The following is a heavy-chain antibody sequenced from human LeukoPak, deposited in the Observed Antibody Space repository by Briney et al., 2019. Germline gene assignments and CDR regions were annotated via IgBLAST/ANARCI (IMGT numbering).Heavy chain of an antibody. V-gene: IGHV4-38-2*02. CDR3: ARVAPARYDILTGYTIDY. CDR1: GGSINSYY. D-gene: IGHD3-9*01. Sequence: SETLSLTCTVSGGSINSYYWSWIRQPPGKGLEWIGSIYHSGSTSYNPSLKSRVTISVDTSKNQFSLKLSSVTAADTAVYYCARVAPARYDILTGYTIDYWGQGTLVTVSS. J-gene: IGHJ4*02. CDR2: IYHSGST.